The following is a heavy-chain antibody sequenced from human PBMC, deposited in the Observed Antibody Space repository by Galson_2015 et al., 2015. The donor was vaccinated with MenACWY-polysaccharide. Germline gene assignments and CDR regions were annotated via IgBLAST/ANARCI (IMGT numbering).Heavy chain of an antibody. V-gene: IGHV4-4*07. J-gene: IGHJ2*01. CDR1: HASISSSY. CDR2: IHATGST. CDR3: ARRSLDNWYFDL. Sequence: ETLSLTCSESHASISSSYWSWIRQSADKGLEYIGRIHATGSTAYNPSFRGRVAMSVDLPRNQLSLRLTSMSASDTAMYYCARRSLDNWYFDLWGRGTLVIVSS. D-gene: IGHD1-1*01.